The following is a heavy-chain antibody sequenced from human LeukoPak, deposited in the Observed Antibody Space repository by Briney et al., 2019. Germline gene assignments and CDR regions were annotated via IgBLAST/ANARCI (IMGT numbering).Heavy chain of an antibody. Sequence: ASVKVSCKASGYTFTDYFIHWVRQAPGQGLEWMGIINPSDISTRYAQKFQGRVTMTRDTSISTAYMELSRLRSDDTAVYYCARDQGEGYGDYWDFDYWGQGTLVTVSS. V-gene: IGHV1-46*01. D-gene: IGHD4-17*01. J-gene: IGHJ4*02. CDR2: INPSDIST. CDR3: ARDQGEGYGDYWDFDY. CDR1: GYTFTDYF.